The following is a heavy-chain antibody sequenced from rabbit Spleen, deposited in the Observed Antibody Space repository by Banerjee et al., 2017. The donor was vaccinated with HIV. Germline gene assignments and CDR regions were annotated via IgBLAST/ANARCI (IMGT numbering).Heavy chain of an antibody. V-gene: IGHV1S45*01. Sequence: QEQLVESGGGLVQPEGSLTLTCKASGFSFSDRDVMCWVRQAPGKGLEWIGCIYVGSGSTHYASWAKGRFTIYKTSSTTVTLQLTSLTVADTATYFCARSGYVGGDYTWDLWGPGTLVTVS. D-gene: IGHD1-1*01. J-gene: IGHJ6*01. CDR1: GFSFSDRDV. CDR3: ARSGYVGGDYTWDL. CDR2: IYVGSGST.